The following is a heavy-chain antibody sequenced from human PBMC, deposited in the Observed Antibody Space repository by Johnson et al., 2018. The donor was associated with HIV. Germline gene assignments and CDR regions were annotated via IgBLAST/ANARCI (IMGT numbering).Heavy chain of an antibody. V-gene: IGHV3-66*03. CDR2: IYSDGNT. J-gene: IGHJ3*02. Sequence: VQLVESGGGLIQPGGSLRLSCAASEFTVSSNYMSWVRQAPGKGLEWVSVIYSDGNTYYADSVKGRFTISRDISKNTLYLQMNSLRAEDTAVYYCARVHSGGAFDIWGQGTMVTVSS. CDR3: ARVHSGGAFDI. CDR1: EFTVSSNY.